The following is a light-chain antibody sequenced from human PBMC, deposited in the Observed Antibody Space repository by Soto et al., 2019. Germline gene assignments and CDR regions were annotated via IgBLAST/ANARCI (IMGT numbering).Light chain of an antibody. CDR2: DAS. Sequence: EIVLTQSPATLSLSPGERATLSCRASQSISSFLAWYQQKPGQAPRLLIYDASNRATGIPARFSGSGSETDFTLTISSLEPEDFAVYYCQHRSSWPRTFGQGTRLEIK. CDR3: QHRSSWPRT. V-gene: IGKV3-11*01. CDR1: QSISSF. J-gene: IGKJ2*01.